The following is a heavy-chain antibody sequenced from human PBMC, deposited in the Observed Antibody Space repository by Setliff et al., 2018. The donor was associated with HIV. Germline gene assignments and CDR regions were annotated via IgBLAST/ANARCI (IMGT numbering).Heavy chain of an antibody. D-gene: IGHD6-6*01. CDR2: IIPVFGTA. CDR3: GIDSGIYSRSPIDY. CDR1: GYTFTSYG. J-gene: IGHJ4*02. Sequence: SVKVSCKASGYTFTSYGISWVRQAPGQGLEWMGRIIPVFGTANYAHKFQGRVTITADKSTSTAYMELSRLRSEDTALYYCGIDSGIYSRSPIDYWGQGTLVAVS. V-gene: IGHV1-69*06.